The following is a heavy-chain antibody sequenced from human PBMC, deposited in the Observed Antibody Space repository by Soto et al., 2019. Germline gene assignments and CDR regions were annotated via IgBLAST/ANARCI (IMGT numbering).Heavy chain of an antibody. J-gene: IGHJ6*02. CDR2: ISYDGSNQ. D-gene: IGHD6-13*01. CDR1: GFTFSSYG. CDR3: AKGEPAGTSHHYYYYYGMDV. V-gene: IGHV3-30*18. Sequence: GGSLRLSCAASGFTFSSYGMHWVRQAPDKGLEWVAVISYDGSNQYYADSVKGRFTISRDNSKNTLYLQMHSLRDDETALYYCAKGEPAGTSHHYYYYYGMDVWGQGTTVTVSS.